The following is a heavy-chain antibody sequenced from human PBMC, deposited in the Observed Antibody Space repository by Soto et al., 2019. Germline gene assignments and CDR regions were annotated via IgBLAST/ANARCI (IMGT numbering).Heavy chain of an antibody. CDR2: ILPSFGTP. D-gene: IGHD6-19*01. Sequence: PAKATSKEPRGANNSKASSWVRQAKGKGLEWMGGILPSFGTPNYAQKFQGRVTITADESTSTVYMEVSGLRSDDTAVYFCAGDRAAGYYYSGLAFWGHGTTVTVSS. CDR1: RGANNSKA. J-gene: IGHJ6*02. V-gene: IGHV1-69*13. CDR3: AGDRAAGYYYSGLAF.